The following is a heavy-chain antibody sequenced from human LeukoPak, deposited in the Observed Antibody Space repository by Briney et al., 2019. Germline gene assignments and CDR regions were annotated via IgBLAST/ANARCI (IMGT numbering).Heavy chain of an antibody. CDR3: ARDFGTYYYDSSGYS. D-gene: IGHD3-22*01. J-gene: IGHJ4*02. Sequence: GGSLRLSCAASGFTFSSYSMNWVRQAPGKGLEWVSSISSSSSYIYYADSVKGRFTISRDNAKNSLYLQMNSLRAEDTAVYYCARDFGTYYYDSSGYSWGQGTLATVSS. CDR1: GFTFSSYS. V-gene: IGHV3-21*01. CDR2: ISSSSSYI.